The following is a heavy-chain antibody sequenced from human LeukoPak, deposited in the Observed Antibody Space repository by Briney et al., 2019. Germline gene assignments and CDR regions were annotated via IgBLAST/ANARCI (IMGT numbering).Heavy chain of an antibody. V-gene: IGHV4-30-4*01. CDR1: GGSISSGDYY. Sequence: PSETLSLTRTVSGGSISSGDYYWSWIRQPPGKGLEWIGYIYYSGSTYYNPSLKSRVTISVDTSKNQFSLKLSSVTAADTAVYYCARAAYSGYDFNYWGQGTLVTVSS. CDR3: ARAAYSGYDFNY. J-gene: IGHJ4*02. CDR2: IYYSGST. D-gene: IGHD5-12*01.